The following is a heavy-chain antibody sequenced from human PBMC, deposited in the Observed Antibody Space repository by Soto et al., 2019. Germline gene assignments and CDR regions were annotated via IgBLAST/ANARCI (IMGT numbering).Heavy chain of an antibody. V-gene: IGHV6-1*01. CDR2: TYYRSKWYN. J-gene: IGHJ5*02. Sequence: QVQLQQSSPGLVKPSQTLSLTCAISGDSVSSDSVAWNWIRQSPSRGLEWLGRTYYRSKWYNDYAVSVKSLISINPDTSKNQFSLQLNSVTPEDTAVYYCARGHGDWFDPWGQGTLVTVSS. CDR3: ARGHGDWFDP. CDR1: GDSVSSDSVA. D-gene: IGHD4-17*01.